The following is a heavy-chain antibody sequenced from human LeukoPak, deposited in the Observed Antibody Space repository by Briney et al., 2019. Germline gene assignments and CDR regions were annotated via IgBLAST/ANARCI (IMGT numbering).Heavy chain of an antibody. Sequence: SETLSLTCTVSGASTSSYYWTWIRQPPGEGLEWIGYISYSGSPNYSSSLKGRVTISVDTSKNQFSLRLSSVTAADTAVYYCARDPYCSGGSCYLNWFDPWGQGTLVTAPS. V-gene: IGHV4-59*01. CDR3: ARDPYCSGGSCYLNWFDP. CDR1: GASTSSYY. J-gene: IGHJ5*02. D-gene: IGHD2-15*01. CDR2: ISYSGSP.